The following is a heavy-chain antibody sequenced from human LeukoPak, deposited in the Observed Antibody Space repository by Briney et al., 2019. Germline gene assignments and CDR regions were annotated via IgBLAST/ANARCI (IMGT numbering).Heavy chain of an antibody. Sequence: GGSLRLSCAASEFTFSSYGMHWVRQAPGKGLEWVAFIWFDGSNKYYADSVKGRFTISRDNSKNTLNLQMNSLRAEDTAMYYCAKDSGGNYQAIDYWGQGTLVTVSS. D-gene: IGHD2-15*01. V-gene: IGHV3-30*02. J-gene: IGHJ4*02. CDR3: AKDSGGNYQAIDY. CDR2: IWFDGSNK. CDR1: EFTFSSYG.